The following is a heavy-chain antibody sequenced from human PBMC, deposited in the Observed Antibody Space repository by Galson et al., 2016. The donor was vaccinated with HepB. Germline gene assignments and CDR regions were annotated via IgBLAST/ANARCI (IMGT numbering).Heavy chain of an antibody. CDR3: ASDWGRSIIRD. V-gene: IGHV3-48*02. D-gene: IGHD7-27*01. CDR1: GFTFSDCS. Sequence: SLRLSCAGSGFGSGFTFSDCSMTWVRQAPGKGLEWVSYISSSSDVTHYADSVKGRFAISRDNAKSSLYLQMNSLRDEDTAVYYCASDWGRSIIRDWGQGTLVIVSS. J-gene: IGHJ4*02. CDR2: ISSSSDVT.